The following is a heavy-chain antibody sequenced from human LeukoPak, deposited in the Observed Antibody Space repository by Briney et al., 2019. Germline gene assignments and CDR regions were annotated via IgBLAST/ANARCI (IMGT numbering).Heavy chain of an antibody. Sequence: PSETLSLTCTVSGGSISSSSYYWGWIRQPPGKGLEWIGSIYYSGSTYYNPSLKSRVTISVDTSMNQFSLKLSSVTAADTAVYYCARVLLGWLAPGPFDYWGQGTLVTVSS. D-gene: IGHD6-19*01. V-gene: IGHV4-39*07. CDR3: ARVLLGWLAPGPFDY. CDR2: IYYSGST. CDR1: GGSISSSSYY. J-gene: IGHJ4*02.